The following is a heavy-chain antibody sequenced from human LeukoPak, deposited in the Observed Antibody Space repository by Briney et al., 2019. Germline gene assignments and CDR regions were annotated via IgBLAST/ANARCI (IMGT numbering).Heavy chain of an antibody. D-gene: IGHD5-18*01. CDR3: ARGPHDTAYYFDQ. J-gene: IGHJ4*02. CDR1: GFSFTGYF. V-gene: IGHV1-2*06. Sequence: ASVKVSCKASGFSFTGYFMHWVRQAPGQGPGWMGRIDPNSGGTNYALKFQGRVTMTRDTPITTAYMDLSRLRSDDTAVYYCARGPHDTAYYFDQWGQGTLVTVSS. CDR2: IDPNSGGT.